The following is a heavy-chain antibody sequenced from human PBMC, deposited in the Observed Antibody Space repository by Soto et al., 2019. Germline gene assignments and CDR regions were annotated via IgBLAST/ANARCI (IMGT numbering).Heavy chain of an antibody. D-gene: IGHD6-13*01. Sequence: SETLSLTCAVYGGSFSGYYWSWIRQPPGKGLEWIGEINHSGSTNYNPSLKRRVTISVDTSKNQFSLKLSSVTDADTAVYYCARGGSSWPKTFYYYYGMDVWGQGTTVTVSS. CDR3: ARGGSSWPKTFYYYYGMDV. V-gene: IGHV4-34*01. J-gene: IGHJ6*02. CDR2: INHSGST. CDR1: GGSFSGYY.